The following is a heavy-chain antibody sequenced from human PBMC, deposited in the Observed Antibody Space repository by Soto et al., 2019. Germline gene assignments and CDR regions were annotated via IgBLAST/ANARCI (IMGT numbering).Heavy chain of an antibody. J-gene: IGHJ4*02. CDR3: AASTFLSGVSGYFPLDF. V-gene: IGHV1-69*06. CDR2: IIPIYDSP. Sequence: QVHLVQSGTEVKKPGSSVKVSCKASGDTFNNYAISWVRQAPGQGLQWMGGIIPIYDSPSYAQGSHNRVPIPADRSTSTAHLELNGLTSEDTAVYYCAASTFLSGVSGYFPLDFWGQGTLVTVSS. CDR1: GDTFNNYA. D-gene: IGHD3-3*01.